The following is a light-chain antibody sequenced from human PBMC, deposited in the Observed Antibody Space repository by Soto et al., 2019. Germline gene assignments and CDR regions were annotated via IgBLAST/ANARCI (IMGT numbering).Light chain of an antibody. J-gene: IGKJ3*01. CDR2: GAS. CDR1: QSVSSN. Sequence: EIVMTQSPATLSVSPGERATLSCRASQSVSSNLAWYQQKPGQAPRLLIYGASTRATGIPARFSGSGSGTDFTLTISRLEPEDFAVYYCQQSATFGPGTKVDI. CDR3: QQSAT. V-gene: IGKV3-15*01.